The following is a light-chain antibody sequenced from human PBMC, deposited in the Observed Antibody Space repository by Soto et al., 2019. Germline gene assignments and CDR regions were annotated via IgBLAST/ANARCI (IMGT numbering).Light chain of an antibody. J-gene: IGKJ5*01. V-gene: IGKV1-33*01. CDR2: DAS. CDR3: QQYDDLASIT. CDR1: QDISDY. Sequence: DIQMTQSPSSLSASVGDRVTITCQASQDISDYLNWYQQKPGKAPRLLIFDASKLEAGVPSRFSGSGSGTHFTFTISTLQPEDIATYYCQQYDDLASITFGQGTRL.